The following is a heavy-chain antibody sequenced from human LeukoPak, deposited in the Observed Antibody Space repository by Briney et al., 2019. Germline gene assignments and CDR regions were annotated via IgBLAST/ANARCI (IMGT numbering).Heavy chain of an antibody. CDR1: GGSFSGYY. CDR2: INHSGST. Sequence: SETLSLTCAVYGGSFSGYYWNWIRQPPGKGLEWIGEINHSGSTNYNPSLKSRVTISVDTSKNQFSLKLSSVTAADTAVYYCTRGYYDSSFLPNYYYYMDVWGKGTTVTISS. V-gene: IGHV4-34*01. D-gene: IGHD3-22*01. CDR3: TRGYYDSSFLPNYYYYMDV. J-gene: IGHJ6*03.